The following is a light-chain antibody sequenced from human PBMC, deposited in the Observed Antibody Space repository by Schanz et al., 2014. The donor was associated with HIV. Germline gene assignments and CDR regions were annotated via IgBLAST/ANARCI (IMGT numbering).Light chain of an antibody. J-gene: IGKJ1*01. V-gene: IGKV3-20*01. CDR3: QYYGSPPWT. Sequence: ELVMTQSPATLSVSPGERVTLFCRASQSVGSDLAWYQRKPGQAPRLLIFGASNRATGFPDRFSGSASGTDFTLTISRVEPEDYAVYYCQYYGSPPWTFGQGTKVEVK. CDR1: QSVGSD. CDR2: GAS.